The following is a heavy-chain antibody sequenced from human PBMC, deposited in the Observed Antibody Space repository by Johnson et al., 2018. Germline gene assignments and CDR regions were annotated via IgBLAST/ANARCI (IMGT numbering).Heavy chain of an antibody. CDR2: ISSSSGTI. V-gene: IGHV3-48*01. J-gene: IGHJ3*02. CDR3: AATYYYDRSGHYAFDI. CDR1: GFTFSSYS. D-gene: IGHD3-22*01. Sequence: EVQLVESGGGLVKPGGSLRLSCAASGFTFSSYSMNWVRQAPGKGLEWVSSISSSSGTIYYAASVKGRFTISRDNAKNSLYLQMNSLRAEDTAVYYCAATYYYDRSGHYAFDIWGQGTMVTVSS.